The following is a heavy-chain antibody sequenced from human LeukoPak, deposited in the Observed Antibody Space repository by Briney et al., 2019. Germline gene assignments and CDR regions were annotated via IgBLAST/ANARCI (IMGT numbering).Heavy chain of an antibody. CDR2: MNPNSGNT. V-gene: IGHV1-8*01. Sequence: ASVKVSCKASGYTLTSYDINWVRQATGQGLEWMGWMNPNSGNTGYAQKFQGRVTMTRNTSISTAYMELSSLRSEDTAVYYCVRGSDFWSGYYEIDYWGQGTLVTVSS. CDR1: GYTLTSYD. J-gene: IGHJ4*02. D-gene: IGHD3-3*01. CDR3: VRGSDFWSGYYEIDY.